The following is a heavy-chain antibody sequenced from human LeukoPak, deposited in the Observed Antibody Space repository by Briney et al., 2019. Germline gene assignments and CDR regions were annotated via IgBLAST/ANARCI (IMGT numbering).Heavy chain of an antibody. V-gene: IGHV3-64D*06. Sequence: PGGSLRLSCSASGFTFSSYAMHWVRQAPGKGLEYVSAISSNGGSTYYADSVKGRFTISRDNSKNTLYLQMSSLRAEDTAAYYCVKGEQWLVRVVCDSWGQGTLVTVSS. D-gene: IGHD6-19*01. CDR3: VKGEQWLVRVVCDS. CDR2: ISSNGGST. CDR1: GFTFSSYA. J-gene: IGHJ4*02.